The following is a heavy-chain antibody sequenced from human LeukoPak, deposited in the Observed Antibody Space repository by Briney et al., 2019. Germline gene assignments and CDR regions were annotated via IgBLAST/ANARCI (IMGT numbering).Heavy chain of an antibody. CDR2: IIPILGIA. CDR1: GGTFSSYT. Sequence: GSSVKVPCKASGGTFSSYTISWVRQAPGQGLEWMGRIIPILGIANYAQKFQGRVTITADKSTSTAYMELSSLRSEDTAVYYCARKVEYCSSTSCYLDYWGQGTLVTVSS. V-gene: IGHV1-69*02. D-gene: IGHD2-2*01. CDR3: ARKVEYCSSTSCYLDY. J-gene: IGHJ4*02.